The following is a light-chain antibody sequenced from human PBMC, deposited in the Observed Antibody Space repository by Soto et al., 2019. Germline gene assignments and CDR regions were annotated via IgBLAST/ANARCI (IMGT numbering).Light chain of an antibody. CDR1: KSISSY. CDR3: QQTYSTLDS. CDR2: AAS. J-gene: IGKJ2*03. Sequence: DIQMTQSPSSLSASVGDRVTITCRASKSISSYLNWYQQKPGKAPKLLIYAASSLQSGVPSRFSGSGSGTDFTLTIISLQPEDFATYYCQQTYSTLDSFGQGTKLEIK. V-gene: IGKV1-39*01.